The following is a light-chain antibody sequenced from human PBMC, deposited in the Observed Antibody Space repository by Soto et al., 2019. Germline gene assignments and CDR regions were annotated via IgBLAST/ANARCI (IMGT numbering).Light chain of an antibody. CDR3: QQYNNWPVT. Sequence: IVRTHAPATLSVSPGERAALSVRAGQTIYSNVAWYQQRPGQAPRLLIYRASTRATGVPARFSGSGSGTEFTLTISGLQSEDFATYYCQQYNNWPVTFGGGTKVDIK. CDR1: QTIYSN. V-gene: IGKV3-15*01. J-gene: IGKJ4*01. CDR2: RAS.